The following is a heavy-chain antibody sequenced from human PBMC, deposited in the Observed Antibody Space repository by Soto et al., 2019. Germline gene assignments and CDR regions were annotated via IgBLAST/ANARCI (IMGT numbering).Heavy chain of an antibody. CDR1: GGSLSSYY. J-gene: IGHJ4*02. D-gene: IGHD1-1*01. Sequence: PSETLSLTCTVSGGSLSSYYWSWIRQPPGKGLEWIGYIYYSGSTNYNPSLKSRVTISVDTSKNQFSLKLSSVTAADTAVYYCAREIPLETFDYWGQGTLVTVS. CDR2: IYYSGST. V-gene: IGHV4-59*01. CDR3: AREIPLETFDY.